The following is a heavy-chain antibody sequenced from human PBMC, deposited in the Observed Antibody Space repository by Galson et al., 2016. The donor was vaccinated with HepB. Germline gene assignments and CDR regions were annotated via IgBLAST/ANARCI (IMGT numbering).Heavy chain of an antibody. J-gene: IGHJ4*02. CDR3: ARCIRRRPGVVPFDY. CDR1: GGSFSGFH. CDR2: INHSGNS. Sequence: EPLSLTCAVYGGSFSGFHWSWIRQSPGKGLEWTGEINHSGNSDHNPSLKSRVTISVDTSKNQVSLRLNSVTAADTAVYYCARCIRRRPGVVPFDYWGQGTLVTVSS. D-gene: IGHD2-8*01. V-gene: IGHV4-34*01.